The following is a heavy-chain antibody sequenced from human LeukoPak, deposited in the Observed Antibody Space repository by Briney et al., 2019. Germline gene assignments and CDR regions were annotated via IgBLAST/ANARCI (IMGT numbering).Heavy chain of an antibody. Sequence: PGGSLRLSCAASGFTFSSYAMSWVRQAPGKGLEWVSAISGSGGSTYYADSVKGRFTISRDNSKNTLYLQMNSLRAEDTAVYYCAKGRDYGDYNPRRPYWGQGTLVTVSS. V-gene: IGHV3-23*01. CDR3: AKGRDYGDYNPRRPY. J-gene: IGHJ4*02. CDR1: GFTFSSYA. CDR2: ISGSGGST. D-gene: IGHD4-17*01.